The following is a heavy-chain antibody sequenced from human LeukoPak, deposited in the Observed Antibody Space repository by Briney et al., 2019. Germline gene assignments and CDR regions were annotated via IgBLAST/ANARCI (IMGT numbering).Heavy chain of an antibody. D-gene: IGHD3-16*01. Sequence: GGSLGLSCVASSFTFSDYWMHWVRQAPGKGLVWVSRINSDGSSTNYADSVKGRFTISRDNAKNTLYLQMNSLRAEDTAVYYCARFNYDSKYYDYWGQGTLVTVSS. J-gene: IGHJ4*02. CDR3: ARFNYDSKYYDY. V-gene: IGHV3-74*01. CDR1: SFTFSDYW. CDR2: INSDGSST.